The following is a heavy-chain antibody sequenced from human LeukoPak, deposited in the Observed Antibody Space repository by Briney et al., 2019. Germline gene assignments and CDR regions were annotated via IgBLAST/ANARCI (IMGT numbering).Heavy chain of an antibody. Sequence: SETLSLTCTVSGGSINTDDYFWTWTRQPPGKGLEWIGYIYYSGSTYYNPSLKSRLTISVDTSKNHFPLKLRSVTAADMAVYYCARAPSTNYYYYYMDVWGKGTTVTVSS. CDR2: IYYSGST. CDR3: ARAPSTNYYYYYMDV. CDR1: GGSINTDDYF. J-gene: IGHJ6*03. D-gene: IGHD2-2*01. V-gene: IGHV4-30-4*08.